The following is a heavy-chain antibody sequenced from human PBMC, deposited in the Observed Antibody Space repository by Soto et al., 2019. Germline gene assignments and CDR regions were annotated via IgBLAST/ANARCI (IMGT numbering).Heavy chain of an antibody. CDR2: ISAYNGNT. D-gene: IGHD2-15*01. Sequence: ASVKVSCKASGYTFTSYGISWVRQAPGQGLEWMGWISAYNGNTNYAQKLQGRVTMTTDTSTSTAYMELRSLRSDDTAVYYCARDDPTHRRYCSGGSCYGDAFDIWGQGTMVTVSS. J-gene: IGHJ3*02. V-gene: IGHV1-18*01. CDR3: ARDDPTHRRYCSGGSCYGDAFDI. CDR1: GYTFTSYG.